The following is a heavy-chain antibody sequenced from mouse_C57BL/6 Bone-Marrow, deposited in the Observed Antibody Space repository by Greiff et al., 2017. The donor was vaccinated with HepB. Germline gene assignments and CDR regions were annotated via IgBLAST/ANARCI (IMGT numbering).Heavy chain of an antibody. V-gene: IGHV14-3*01. D-gene: IGHD2-3*01. CDR2: IDPANGNT. Sequence: VHVKQSVAELVRPGASVKLSCKASGFNFTNYYMHWVKQRPEQGLEWIGRIDPANGNTKYAPKFKGKATITADTSSNTAYLQLSSLTSEDTAIYYCARLDDGHWYFDVWGTGTTVTVSS. CDR3: ARLDDGHWYFDV. CDR1: GFNFTNYY. J-gene: IGHJ1*03.